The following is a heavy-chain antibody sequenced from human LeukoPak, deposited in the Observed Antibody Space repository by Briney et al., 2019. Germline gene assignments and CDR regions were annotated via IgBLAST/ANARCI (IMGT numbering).Heavy chain of an antibody. D-gene: IGHD3-22*01. V-gene: IGHV1-69*05. CDR2: IIPIFGTA. Sequence: GASVKVSCKASGYTFTSYDISWVRQAPGQGLEWMGRIIPIFGTANYAQKCQGRVTITTDESTSTAYMELSSLRSEDTAVYYCARASEYYYDSSGYLVQAYAFDIWGQGTMVTVSS. J-gene: IGHJ3*02. CDR3: ARASEYYYDSSGYLVQAYAFDI. CDR1: GYTFTSYD.